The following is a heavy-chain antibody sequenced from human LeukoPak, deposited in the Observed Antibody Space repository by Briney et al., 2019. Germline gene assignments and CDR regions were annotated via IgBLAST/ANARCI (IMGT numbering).Heavy chain of an antibody. CDR3: ARANY. Sequence: GGSLRLSCAASGFTFSSHWMSWVRQAPGKGLEWVSYISSSSSTIYYADSVKGRFTISRDNAKNSLYLQMNSLRAEDTAVYYCARANYWGQGTLVTVSS. J-gene: IGHJ4*02. CDR1: GFTFSSHW. CDR2: ISSSSSTI. V-gene: IGHV3-48*01.